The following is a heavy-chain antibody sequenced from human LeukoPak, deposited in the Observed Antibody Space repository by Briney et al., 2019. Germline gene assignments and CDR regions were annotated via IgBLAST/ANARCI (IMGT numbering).Heavy chain of an antibody. CDR2: LYPSGSS. V-gene: IGHV4-4*07. CDR1: GASISPYY. Sequence: SETLSLTCSVSGASISPYYWNWIRQPAGKGLEWIGRLYPSGSSDYNPSLKSRVSISVGTSNNQFSLRVTSVTAADTAIYYCARDLSGSLYFDYWGQGILVTVSA. D-gene: IGHD3-10*01. CDR3: ARDLSGSLYFDY. J-gene: IGHJ4*02.